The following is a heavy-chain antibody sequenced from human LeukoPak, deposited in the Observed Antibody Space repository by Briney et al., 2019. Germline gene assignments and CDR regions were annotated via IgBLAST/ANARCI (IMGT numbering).Heavy chain of an antibody. Sequence: GGSLRLSCAASGFTFSSYAMHWVRQAPGKGLEWVAVISYDGSNKYYADSVKGRFTISRDNSKNTLYLQMNSLRAEDTAVYYCAMTYYYDSSPYGMDVWGQGAPVTVSS. CDR2: ISYDGSNK. J-gene: IGHJ6*02. CDR3: AMTYYYDSSPYGMDV. CDR1: GFTFSSYA. V-gene: IGHV3-30-3*01. D-gene: IGHD3-22*01.